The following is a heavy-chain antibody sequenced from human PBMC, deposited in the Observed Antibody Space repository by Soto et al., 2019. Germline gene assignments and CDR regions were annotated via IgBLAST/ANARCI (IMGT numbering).Heavy chain of an antibody. V-gene: IGHV3-23*01. J-gene: IGHJ4*02. CDR1: GFSFSSYA. CDR2: MSASGGTS. CDR3: AKGSIQYSASIDY. Sequence: EVELLESGGGLIHPGESLRLSCAASGFSFSSYAMIWVRQAPGKGLEWVSVMSASGGTSYFADSVQGRISMARNNSKNMFYLEINILRAEDTAIYFCAKGSIQYSASIDYWGQGTLVSVSS. D-gene: IGHD5-12*01.